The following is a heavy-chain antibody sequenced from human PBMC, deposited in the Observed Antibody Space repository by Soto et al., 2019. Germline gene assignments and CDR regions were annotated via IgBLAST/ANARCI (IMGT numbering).Heavy chain of an antibody. CDR3: AKALPDELDPRRALADY. V-gene: IGHV3-30*18. D-gene: IGHD1-1*01. Sequence: QVQLVESGGGVVQPGRSLRLSYAASGFTFSSYGMHWVRQAPGKGLEWVAVISYDGSNKYYADSVKGRFTISRDNSKNTLYLQMNSLRAEDTAVYYCAKALPDELDPRRALADYWGQGTLVTVSS. CDR1: GFTFSSYG. J-gene: IGHJ4*02. CDR2: ISYDGSNK.